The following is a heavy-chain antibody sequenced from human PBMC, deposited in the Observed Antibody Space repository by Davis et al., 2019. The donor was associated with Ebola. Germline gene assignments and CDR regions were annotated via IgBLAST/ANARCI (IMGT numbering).Heavy chain of an antibody. D-gene: IGHD1-26*01. CDR1: GFTFSSYA. J-gene: IGHJ3*02. CDR2: ISGSGGST. CDR3: AKGIVGATGAFEI. Sequence: GESLKISCAASGFTFSSYAMSWVRQAPGKGLEWVSAISGSGGSTYYADSVKGRFTISRDNSKNTLYLQMNSLRAEDTAVYYCAKGIVGATGAFEIWGQGTMVTVSS. V-gene: IGHV3-23*01.